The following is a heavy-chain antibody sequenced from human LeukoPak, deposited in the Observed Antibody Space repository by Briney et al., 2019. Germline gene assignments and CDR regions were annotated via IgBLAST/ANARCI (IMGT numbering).Heavy chain of an antibody. CDR1: GYTFTSYG. V-gene: IGHV1-18*01. J-gene: IGHJ5*02. CDR2: ISAYNGNT. D-gene: IGHD5-24*01. Sequence: ASVKVSCKASGYTFTSYGISWVRQAPGQGLEWMGWISAYNGNTNYAQKLQGRVTMTRDMSTSTVYMELSSLRSEDTAVYYCARVGDGYNQNWFDPWGQGTLVTVSS. CDR3: ARVGDGYNQNWFDP.